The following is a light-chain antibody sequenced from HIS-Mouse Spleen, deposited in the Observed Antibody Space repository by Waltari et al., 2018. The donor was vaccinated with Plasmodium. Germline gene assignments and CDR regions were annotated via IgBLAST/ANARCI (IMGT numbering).Light chain of an antibody. V-gene: IGLV3-25*03. CDR1: ALPKQY. CDR2: KDS. Sequence: SYELTQPPSVSVSPGQTARITCSGDALPKQYAYWYQQKPGQAPVLVIYKDSERPSGIPERFSGSRSGTTGTLTISGVQAEDEADYYCQSADSSGTPNWVFGGGTKLTVL. J-gene: IGLJ3*02. CDR3: QSADSSGTPNWV.